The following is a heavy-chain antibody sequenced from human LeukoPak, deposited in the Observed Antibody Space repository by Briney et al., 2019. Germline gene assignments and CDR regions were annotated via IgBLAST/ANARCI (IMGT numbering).Heavy chain of an antibody. J-gene: IGHJ4*02. Sequence: GGSLRLSCAASGFTFSSYAMSRVRQAPGKGLEWVSAISGSGGSTYYADSVKGRFTISRDNSKNTLYLQMNSLRAEDTAVYYCAKDYYYDFWSGYYTYDYWGQGTLVTVSS. CDR1: GFTFSSYA. CDR2: ISGSGGST. V-gene: IGHV3-23*01. D-gene: IGHD3-3*01. CDR3: AKDYYYDFWSGYYTYDY.